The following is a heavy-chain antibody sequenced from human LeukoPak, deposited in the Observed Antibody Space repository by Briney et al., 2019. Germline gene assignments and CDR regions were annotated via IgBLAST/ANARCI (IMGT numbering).Heavy chain of an antibody. CDR2: ISWDGGST. CDR1: GFTFDDYT. D-gene: IGHD2-15*01. Sequence: GGSLRLSCAASGFTFDDYTMHWVRQAPGKGLEWVSLISWDGGSTYYADSVKGRFTISRDNSKNSLYLQMNSLRTEDTALYYCAKDKTRYCSGGSCSGGFDPWGQGTLVTVSS. CDR3: AKDKTRYCSGGSCSGGFDP. J-gene: IGHJ5*02. V-gene: IGHV3-43*01.